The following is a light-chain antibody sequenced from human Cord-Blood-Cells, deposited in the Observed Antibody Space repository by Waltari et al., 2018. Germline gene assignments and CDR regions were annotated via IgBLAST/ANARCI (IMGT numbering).Light chain of an antibody. CDR2: AAS. CDR1: QGISSY. Sequence: IQLPQSPSSLSASVGDRVTITCRASQGISSYLAWYQQKPGKAPKLLIYAASTLQSGVPSRFGGSGSGTDFTLTISSLQPEDFATYYCQQLNSYPLTFGGGTKVEIK. CDR3: QQLNSYPLT. V-gene: IGKV1-9*01. J-gene: IGKJ4*01.